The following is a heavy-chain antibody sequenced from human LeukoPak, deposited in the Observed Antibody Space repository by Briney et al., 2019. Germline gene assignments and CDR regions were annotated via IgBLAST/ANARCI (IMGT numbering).Heavy chain of an antibody. CDR3: ARGRNVAC. J-gene: IGHJ4*02. V-gene: IGHV3-7*01. CDR2: IKEDGSEE. Sequence: GGSLRLSCAASGFTFSSYEMNWVRQAPGKGLEWVANIKEDGSEEYYVDSVKGRFTISRDNAKNSLYLQMNSLRAEDMAVYYCARGRNVACWGQGTLVTVSS. CDR1: GFTFSSYE.